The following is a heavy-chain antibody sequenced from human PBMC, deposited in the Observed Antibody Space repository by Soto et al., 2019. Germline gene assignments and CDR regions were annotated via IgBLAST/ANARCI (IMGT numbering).Heavy chain of an antibody. Sequence: AGSLRLSCAASGFTFSGSAMHWVRQASGKGLEWVGRIRSKANSYATAYAASVKGRFTISRDDSKNTAYLQMNSLKTEDTAVYYCTRTRIIYYYYYYGMDVWGQGTTVTVSS. CDR2: IRSKANSYAT. V-gene: IGHV3-73*01. J-gene: IGHJ6*02. CDR3: TRTRIIYYYYYYGMDV. D-gene: IGHD3-3*02. CDR1: GFTFSGSA.